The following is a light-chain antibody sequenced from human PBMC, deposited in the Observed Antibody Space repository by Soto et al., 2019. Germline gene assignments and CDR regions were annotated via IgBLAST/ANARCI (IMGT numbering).Light chain of an antibody. J-gene: IGKJ2*01. CDR1: ETVGSNY. CDR3: HHYGYGADT. V-gene: IGKV3-20*01. CDR2: DAS. Sequence: EVVLTQSPGTLSLSPGERATLSCRASETVGSNYLAWYQQQPGQAPRLLILDASSRATGIPDRFSGSGSGTEFSLTISRLEPEDSAVYFCHHYGYGADTFGQGTKLEI.